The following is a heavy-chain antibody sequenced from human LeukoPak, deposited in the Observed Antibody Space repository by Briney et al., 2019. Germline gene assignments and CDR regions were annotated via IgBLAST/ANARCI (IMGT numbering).Heavy chain of an antibody. J-gene: IGHJ6*02. V-gene: IGHV3-21*01. D-gene: IGHD3-9*01. Sequence: AGGSLRLYCAASSFTFSNYNMNWVPQAPGKGLEWVSSIGSSSRYIYYADSVKGRFTISRDNAKNSLFLQMNSLRAEDTAVYYCARDLTGMDVWGQGTTVTVSS. CDR2: IGSSSRYI. CDR3: ARDLTGMDV. CDR1: SFTFSNYN.